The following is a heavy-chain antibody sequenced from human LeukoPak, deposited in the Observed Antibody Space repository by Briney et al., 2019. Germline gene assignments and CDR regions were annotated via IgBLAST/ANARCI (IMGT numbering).Heavy chain of an antibody. Sequence: GGSLRLSCAASGFTFSSYWMSWVRQAPGKGLEWVANIKQDGSEKYYVDSVKGRFTISRDNAKNSLYLQMNSLRAEDTAVYYCARSIAVAGYWFDPWGQGTLVTVSP. CDR3: ARSIAVAGYWFDP. J-gene: IGHJ5*02. V-gene: IGHV3-7*03. D-gene: IGHD6-19*01. CDR1: GFTFSSYW. CDR2: IKQDGSEK.